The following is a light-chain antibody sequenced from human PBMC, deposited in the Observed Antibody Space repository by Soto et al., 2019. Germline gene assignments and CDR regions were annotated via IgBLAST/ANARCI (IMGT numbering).Light chain of an antibody. V-gene: IGLV2-14*01. Sequence: QSALTQPASVSGSPGQSITISCTGTSSDVGGYNYVSWYQLHPGKAPKLMIYDVSNRPSGVSNRFSGFKSGNTASLTISGLQAEDEADCYCSSYTSSSTWVFGGGTKLTVL. CDR2: DVS. J-gene: IGLJ3*02. CDR1: SSDVGGYNY. CDR3: SSYTSSSTWV.